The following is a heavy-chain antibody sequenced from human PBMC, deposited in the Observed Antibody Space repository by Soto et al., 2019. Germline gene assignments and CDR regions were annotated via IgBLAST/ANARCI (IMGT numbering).Heavy chain of an antibody. Sequence: SETLSLTCAVYGGSFSGYYWSWIRQPPGKGLEWIGEINHSGSTNYNPSLKSRVTISVDTSKNQFSLKLSSVTAADTAVYYCARGAGVTGYFPPYYYYGMDVWGQGTTVTVSS. J-gene: IGHJ6*02. CDR3: ARGAGVTGYFPPYYYYGMDV. CDR2: INHSGST. V-gene: IGHV4-34*01. CDR1: GGSFSGYY. D-gene: IGHD3-9*01.